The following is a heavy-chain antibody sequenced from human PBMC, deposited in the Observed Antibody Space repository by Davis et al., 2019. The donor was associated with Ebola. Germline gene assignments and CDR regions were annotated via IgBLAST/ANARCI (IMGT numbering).Heavy chain of an antibody. Sequence: SSVKVSCKASGCTFSSYAISWVRQAPGQGLEWLGGIIPLFGTANYAQKFQGRVTITADESTSTAYMELSSLRSEDTAVYYCARIPAYYYDSSGYFWDYYYGMDVWGQGTTVTVSS. CDR1: GCTFSSYA. J-gene: IGHJ6*02. CDR3: ARIPAYYYDSSGYFWDYYYGMDV. CDR2: IIPLFGTA. D-gene: IGHD3-22*01. V-gene: IGHV1-69*13.